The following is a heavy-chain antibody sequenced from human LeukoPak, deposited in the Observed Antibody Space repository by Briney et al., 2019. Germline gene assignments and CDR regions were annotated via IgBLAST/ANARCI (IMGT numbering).Heavy chain of an antibody. V-gene: IGHV1-69*13. D-gene: IGHD3-10*01. Sequence: SVTVSCTASGGTFSSYAISWVRQAPGQELEWMGGIIPIFGTANYAQKFQGRVTITADESTSTAYMELSSLRSEDTAVYYCARDRGYYYYGMDVWGQGTTVTVSS. CDR2: IIPIFGTA. CDR1: GGTFSSYA. CDR3: ARDRGYYYYGMDV. J-gene: IGHJ6*02.